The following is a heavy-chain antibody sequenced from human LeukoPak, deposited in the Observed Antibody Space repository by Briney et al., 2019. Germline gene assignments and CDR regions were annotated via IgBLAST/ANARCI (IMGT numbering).Heavy chain of an antibody. CDR1: GGSISSSSYY. CDR2: IYYSGST. Sequence: SETLSLTCTVSGGSISSSSYYWGWIRQPPGKGLEWIGSIYYSGSTYYNPSLKSRVTISVDTSKNQFSLKLSSVTAADTAVYYCARGALLYYDFWSGPMGYNFDYWGQGTLVTVSS. CDR3: ARGALLYYDFWSGPMGYNFDY. D-gene: IGHD3-3*01. V-gene: IGHV4-39*07. J-gene: IGHJ4*02.